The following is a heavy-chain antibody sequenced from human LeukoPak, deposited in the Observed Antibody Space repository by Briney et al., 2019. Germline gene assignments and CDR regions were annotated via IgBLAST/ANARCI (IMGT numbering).Heavy chain of an antibody. Sequence: PSETLPLTCTVSGGSISSYYWSWIRQPPGKGLEWIGYIYYSGSTNYNPSLKSRVTISVDTSKNQFSLKLSSVTAADTAVYYCARYPYQYYFDYWGQGTLVTVSS. D-gene: IGHD3-9*01. CDR1: GGSISSYY. CDR2: IYYSGST. J-gene: IGHJ4*02. CDR3: ARYPYQYYFDY. V-gene: IGHV4-59*01.